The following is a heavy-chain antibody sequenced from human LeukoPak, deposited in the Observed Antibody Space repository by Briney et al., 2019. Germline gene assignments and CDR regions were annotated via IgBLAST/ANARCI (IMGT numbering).Heavy chain of an antibody. CDR3: ATDVIYGSGQPFDY. Sequence: ASVKVSCKVSGYTLTELSMHWVRQAPGKGLEWMGGFDPEDGETIYAQKFQGRVTMTEDTSTDTAYMELSSLRSEDTAVYYCATDVIYGSGQPFDYWGRGTLVTVSS. D-gene: IGHD3-10*01. CDR2: FDPEDGET. J-gene: IGHJ4*02. V-gene: IGHV1-24*01. CDR1: GYTLTELS.